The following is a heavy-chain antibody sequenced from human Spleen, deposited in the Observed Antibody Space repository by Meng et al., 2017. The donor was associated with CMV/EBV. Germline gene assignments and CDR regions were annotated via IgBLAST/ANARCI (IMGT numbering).Heavy chain of an antibody. CDR2: ISSSASYI. D-gene: IGHD5-18*01. V-gene: IGHV3-21*01. J-gene: IGHJ3*02. Sequence: GESLKISCVASGFTFSPYRMNWVRQAPGKGLEWVSSISSSASYIYYADSVKGRFTISRDNAKNSLHLQMNSLRDEDTAVYYFACKGYSYGADAFDILGQGTMVTVSS. CDR3: ACKGYSYGADAFDI. CDR1: GFTFSPYR.